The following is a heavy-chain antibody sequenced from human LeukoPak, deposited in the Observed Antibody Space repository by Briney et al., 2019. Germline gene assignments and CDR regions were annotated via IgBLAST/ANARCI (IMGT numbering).Heavy chain of an antibody. D-gene: IGHD3-16*01. CDR1: GFTFSSYA. J-gene: IGHJ4*02. Sequence: GGSLRLSCAASGFTFSSYAMSWVRQAPGKGLEWVSAISGSGGNTYYADSVKGRFTISRDNSKNTLYLQMNSLRAEDTAIYYCAKTLRVTTWDFDYWGQGTLVTVSS. V-gene: IGHV3-23*01. CDR3: AKTLRVTTWDFDY. CDR2: ISGSGGNT.